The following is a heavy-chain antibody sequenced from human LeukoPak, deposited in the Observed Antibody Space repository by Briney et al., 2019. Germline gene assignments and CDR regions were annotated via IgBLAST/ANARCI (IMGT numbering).Heavy chain of an antibody. D-gene: IGHD3-16*01. CDR2: IDSGGST. CDR1: GFTLSSNY. Sequence: PGGSLRLSCAASGFTLSSNYMSGVREARGKGLEWGSVIDSGGSTYYADSVKGRFTISRDNSKNTLYLQMNSLRAEDTAVYYCARDHDYVWGSYPYYFDYWGQGTLVTVSS. V-gene: IGHV3-53*01. CDR3: ARDHDYVWGSYPYYFDY. J-gene: IGHJ4*02.